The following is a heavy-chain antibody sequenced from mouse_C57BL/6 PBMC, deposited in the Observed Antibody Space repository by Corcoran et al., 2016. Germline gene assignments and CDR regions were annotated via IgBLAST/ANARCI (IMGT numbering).Heavy chain of an antibody. Sequence: EVQLQQSGPELVKPGALVKISCKASGYTFTDYYMNWVKQSHGKSLEWIGDINPNNGGTSYNQKFKGKATLTVDKSSSTAYMELRSLTSEDSAVYYCARCGYFDVWGTGTTVTVSS. J-gene: IGHJ1*03. CDR2: INPNNGGT. V-gene: IGHV1-26*01. CDR1: GYTFTDYY. CDR3: ARCGYFDV.